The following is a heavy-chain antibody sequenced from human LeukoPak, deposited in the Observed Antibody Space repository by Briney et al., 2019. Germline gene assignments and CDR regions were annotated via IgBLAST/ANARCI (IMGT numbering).Heavy chain of an antibody. J-gene: IGHJ5*02. CDR2: IRYDGSNK. V-gene: IGHV3-30*02. D-gene: IGHD6-19*01. CDR3: AKGRISVAGTLDP. Sequence: PGRSLRLSCAASGFTFSSYGMHWVRQAPGKGLEWVAFIRYDGSNKYYADSVKGRFTIPRDNSKNTLYLQMNSLRAEDTAVYYCAKGRISVAGTLDPWGQGTLVTVSS. CDR1: GFTFSSYG.